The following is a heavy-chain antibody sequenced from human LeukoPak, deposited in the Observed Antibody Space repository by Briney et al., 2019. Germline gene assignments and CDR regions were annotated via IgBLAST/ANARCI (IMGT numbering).Heavy chain of an antibody. D-gene: IGHD4-17*01. CDR3: AKRGSYGDYGGYQERRVNYFDY. V-gene: IGHV1-69*05. J-gene: IGHJ4*02. CDR1: GGTFSSYA. CDR2: IIPIFGTA. Sequence: ASVKVSCKASGGTFSSYAISWVRQAPGQGLEWMGGIIPIFGTANYAQKFQGRVTITTDESTSTAYMELSSLRSEDTAVYYCAKRGSYGDYGGYQERRVNYFDYWGQGTLVTVSS.